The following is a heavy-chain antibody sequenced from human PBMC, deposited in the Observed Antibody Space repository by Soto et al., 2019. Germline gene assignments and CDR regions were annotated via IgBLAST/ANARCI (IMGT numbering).Heavy chain of an antibody. V-gene: IGHV4-39*01. J-gene: IGHJ4*02. D-gene: IGHD2-15*01. CDR3: ARPGRGYCSGGSCYYLY. Sequence: SETLSLTCTVSGGSISSSSYYWGWIRQPPGKGLEWIGSIYYSGSTYYNPSLKSRVTISVDTSKNQFSLKLSSVTAADTAVYYCARPGRGYCSGGSCYYLYWGQGTLVTVS. CDR1: GGSISSSSYY. CDR2: IYYSGST.